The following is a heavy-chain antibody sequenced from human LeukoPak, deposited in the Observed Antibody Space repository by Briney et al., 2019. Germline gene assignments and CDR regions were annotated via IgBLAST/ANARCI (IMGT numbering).Heavy chain of an antibody. J-gene: IGHJ4*02. D-gene: IGHD5-24*01. Sequence: SETLSLTCTVSGGSISGHYWSWIRQSPGKGLEWLGYIYYSGNTAYNPSLKSRITISVDTSKNQFSLRLNSVTAADTAVYYCARVVRWLQLKSHFPRYYFDYWGQGTLVTVSS. CDR2: IYYSGNT. CDR1: GGSISGHY. V-gene: IGHV4-59*11. CDR3: ARVVRWLQLKSHFPRYYFDY.